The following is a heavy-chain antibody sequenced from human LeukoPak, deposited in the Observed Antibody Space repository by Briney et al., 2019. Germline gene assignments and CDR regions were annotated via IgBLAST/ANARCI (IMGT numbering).Heavy chain of an antibody. D-gene: IGHD4-17*01. CDR1: GDSVSSDSAI. CDR2: TYYRSKWYN. V-gene: IGHV6-1*01. CDR3: TKDLHGDYGISY. J-gene: IGHJ4*02. Sequence: PSQTLSLTCGISGDSVSSDSAICNWIRQSPSRGLEWLGRTYYRSKWYNDYAKSVKSRIAINPETSKNQVSLQLSSVTPEDPAVYYCTKDLHGDYGISYWGQGTLVSVSS.